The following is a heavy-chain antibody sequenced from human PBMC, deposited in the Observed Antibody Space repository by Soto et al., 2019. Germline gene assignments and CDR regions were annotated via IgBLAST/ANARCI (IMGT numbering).Heavy chain of an antibody. Sequence: QVQLQESGPGLVKPSGTLSLTCVVFGDSISSSHWWCWVRQPPGEGLEWIGEICHCGTTSYNPSLKIRVTISIDKSKHLFSLELNSVTAADTAVYYCARELARGGQPEGFDYWGRGPLATVSS. V-gene: IGHV4-4*02. J-gene: IGHJ4*02. D-gene: IGHD1-1*01. CDR2: ICHCGTT. CDR1: GDSISSSHW. CDR3: ARELARGGQPEGFDY.